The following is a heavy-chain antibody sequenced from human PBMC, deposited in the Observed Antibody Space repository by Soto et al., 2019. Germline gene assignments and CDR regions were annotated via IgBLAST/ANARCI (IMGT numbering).Heavy chain of an antibody. V-gene: IGHV1-18*01. Sequence: ASVKVSCKASGYTFTNFGISWVRQAPGQGLEWMGWISAYNGNTNYAQNFQGRVTMTTDTSTSTAYMELRSLRSDDTAVYYCARGGSPSYYDILTEQSNWFDPWGQGTLVTVSS. CDR3: ARGGSPSYYDILTEQSNWFDP. CDR2: ISAYNGNT. J-gene: IGHJ5*02. CDR1: GYTFTNFG. D-gene: IGHD3-9*01.